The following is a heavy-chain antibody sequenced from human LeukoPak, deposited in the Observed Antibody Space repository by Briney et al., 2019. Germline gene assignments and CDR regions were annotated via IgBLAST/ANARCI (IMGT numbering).Heavy chain of an antibody. J-gene: IGHJ6*03. Sequence: PGGSLRLSCAASGFTVSSNYMSWVRQAPGKGLEWVSVIYSGGSTYYADSVKGRFTISRDNSKNTLYLQMNSLRAEDTAVYYCARGKGFWRGAYYMDVWGKGTTVTVSS. V-gene: IGHV3-53*01. D-gene: IGHD3-3*01. CDR2: IYSGGST. CDR1: GFTVSSNY. CDR3: ARGKGFWRGAYYMDV.